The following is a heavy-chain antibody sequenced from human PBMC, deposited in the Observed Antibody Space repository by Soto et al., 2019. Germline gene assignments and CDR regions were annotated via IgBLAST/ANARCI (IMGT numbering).Heavy chain of an antibody. V-gene: IGHV4-39*01. J-gene: IGHJ4*02. CDR3: ARTMVVVTAIFPIDY. CDR2: IYYSGST. Sequence: QLQLQESGPGLVKPSETLSLTCTVSGGSISSSSYYWGWIRQPPGKGLEWIGSIYYSGSTYYNPSLKSRVTISVDTSKNQFSLKLSSVTAADTAVYYCARTMVVVTAIFPIDYWGQGTLVTVSS. D-gene: IGHD2-21*02. CDR1: GGSISSSSYY.